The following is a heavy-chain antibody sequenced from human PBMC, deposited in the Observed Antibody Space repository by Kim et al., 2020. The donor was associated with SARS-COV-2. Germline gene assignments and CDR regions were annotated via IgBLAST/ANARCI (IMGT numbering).Heavy chain of an antibody. Sequence: QKVQGRVTMTRNTSISTAYMELSSLRSEDTAVYYCARSYSSGYSNWFDPWGQGTLVTVSS. V-gene: IGHV1-8*01. J-gene: IGHJ5*02. D-gene: IGHD3-22*01. CDR3: ARSYSSGYSNWFDP.